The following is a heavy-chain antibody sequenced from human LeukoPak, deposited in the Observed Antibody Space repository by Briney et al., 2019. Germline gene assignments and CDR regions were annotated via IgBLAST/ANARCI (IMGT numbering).Heavy chain of an antibody. D-gene: IGHD3-22*01. Sequence: ASVKVSCKASGYTFTGYYMHWVRQAPGQGLEWMGWINPNSGGTNYAQKFQGRVTMTRDTSISTAYMELSRLRSDDTAVYYCARDLSPNYYDSSGPILEYWGQGTLATVSS. CDR1: GYTFTGYY. V-gene: IGHV1-2*02. CDR2: INPNSGGT. CDR3: ARDLSPNYYDSSGPILEY. J-gene: IGHJ4*02.